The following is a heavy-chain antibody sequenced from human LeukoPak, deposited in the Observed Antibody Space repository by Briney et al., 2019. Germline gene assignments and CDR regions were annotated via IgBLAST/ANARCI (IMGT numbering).Heavy chain of an antibody. D-gene: IGHD4-23*01. CDR2: IIPIFGTA. CDR3: ARGWIAETTVVTPYNY. V-gene: IGHV1-69*01. Sequence: SVKVSCKASGGTFNTRFNSYAISWVRQAPGRGLEWMGGIIPIFGTAHYAQKFQGRVTITADESTSTAYMQLSSLRSEDTAVYYCARGWIAETTVVTPYNYWGQGTLVTVSS. CDR1: GGTFNTRFNSYA. J-gene: IGHJ4*02.